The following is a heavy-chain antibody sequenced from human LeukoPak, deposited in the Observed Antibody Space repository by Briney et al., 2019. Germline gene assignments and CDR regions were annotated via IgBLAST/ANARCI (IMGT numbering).Heavy chain of an antibody. CDR3: TRDGFQLVPFDY. CDR2: ISPDGSST. J-gene: IGHJ4*02. Sequence: GGSLRLSSAPSVFTLTRFWMQWVRQTHGQGRLWVSRISPDGSSTSYADSVKGRLTISRDNAKNTLYLQMNSLRAEDAAVYYCTRDGFQLVPFDYWGQGTLVTVSS. V-gene: IGHV3-74*01. CDR1: VFTLTRFW. D-gene: IGHD6-13*01.